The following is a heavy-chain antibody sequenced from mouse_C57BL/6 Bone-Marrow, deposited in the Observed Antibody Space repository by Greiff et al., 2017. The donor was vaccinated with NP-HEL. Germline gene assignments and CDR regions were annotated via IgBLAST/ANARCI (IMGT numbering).Heavy chain of an antibody. V-gene: IGHV1-54*01. Sequence: VQLQQSGAELVRPGTSVKVSCEASGYAFTNYLIEWVKQRPGQGLEWIGVINPGSGGTNYNEKFKGKATLTADKSSSTAYMQLSSLTSEDSAVYFCARWGTNYAMDYWGQGTSVTVSS. D-gene: IGHD1-3*01. CDR3: ARWGTNYAMDY. CDR2: INPGSGGT. J-gene: IGHJ4*01. CDR1: GYAFTNYL.